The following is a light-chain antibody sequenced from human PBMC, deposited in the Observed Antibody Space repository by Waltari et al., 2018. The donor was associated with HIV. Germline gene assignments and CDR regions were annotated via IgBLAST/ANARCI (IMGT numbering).Light chain of an antibody. CDR2: DAS. Sequence: IVLTHSPATLSLSPRERATLSCRASQCVSSYFAWYQQKPGQAPRLLIYDASNRATGIPARFSGSGSGTDFTLTISSLEPEDFAVYYCQQRSNWPPWTFGQGTKVEIK. J-gene: IGKJ1*01. CDR1: QCVSSY. CDR3: QQRSNWPPWT. V-gene: IGKV3-11*01.